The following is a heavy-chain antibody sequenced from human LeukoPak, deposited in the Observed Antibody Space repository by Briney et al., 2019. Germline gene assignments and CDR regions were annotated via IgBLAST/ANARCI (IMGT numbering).Heavy chain of an antibody. CDR1: GFTFSSYA. J-gene: IGHJ6*02. Sequence: PGGSLRLSCAASGFTFSSYAMSCVRQAPGKGLEWVSGISGSGGSTYYADSVKGRFTISRDNSKNTLYLQMNSLRAEDTAVYYCAKDQKKGYYYYGMDVWGQGTTVTVSS. CDR3: AKDQKKGYYYYGMDV. CDR2: ISGSGGST. V-gene: IGHV3-23*01.